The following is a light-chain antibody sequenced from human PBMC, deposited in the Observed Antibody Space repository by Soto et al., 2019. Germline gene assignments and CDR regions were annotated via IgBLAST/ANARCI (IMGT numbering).Light chain of an antibody. Sequence: ILLTPSPSRVSLWPGATYTLSCGASQSVSSTYLAWYQQKPGQAPRLLIYSASTRATGIPARFSGSGSGTEFTLTINSLQSEDFATYYCQQSYSTRWTLGQGTKVDIK. J-gene: IGKJ1*01. CDR2: SAS. V-gene: IGKV3D-7*01. CDR3: QQSYSTRWT. CDR1: QSVSSTY.